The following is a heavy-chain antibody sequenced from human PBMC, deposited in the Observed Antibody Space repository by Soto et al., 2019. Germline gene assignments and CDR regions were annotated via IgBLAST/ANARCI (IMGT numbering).Heavy chain of an antibody. CDR2: ISSNGGST. Sequence: PGGSLRLSCAASGFTFSSYAMHWVRQAPGKGLEYVSAISSNGGSTYYANSVKGRFTISRDNSKNTLYLQMGSLRAEDMAVYYCARDTFKSRFRGSSCFWFDPWGQGTLVTVSS. J-gene: IGHJ5*02. V-gene: IGHV3-64*01. D-gene: IGHD6-13*01. CDR3: ARDTFKSRFRGSSCFWFDP. CDR1: GFTFSSYA.